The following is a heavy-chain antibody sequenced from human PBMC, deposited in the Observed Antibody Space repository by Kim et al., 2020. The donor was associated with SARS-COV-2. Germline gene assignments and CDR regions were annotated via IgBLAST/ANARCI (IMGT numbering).Heavy chain of an antibody. Sequence: GGSLRLSCSASGFTFTSYWMHWVRQAPGKGLMWVSRITPDGSTTYADSVKGRFTISRDNAKNTVYLHMSTLRAEDTAVYHCARALVGHTVDFWGQGTLVT. D-gene: IGHD1-26*01. V-gene: IGHV3-74*01. CDR1: GFTFTSYW. CDR3: ARALVGHTVDF. CDR2: ITPDGST. J-gene: IGHJ4*02.